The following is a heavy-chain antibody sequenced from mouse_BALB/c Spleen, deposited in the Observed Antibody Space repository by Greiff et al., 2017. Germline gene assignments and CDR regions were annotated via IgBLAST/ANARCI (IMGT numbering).Heavy chain of an antibody. V-gene: IGHV5-9-4*01. CDR3: ALTTAHHFDY. D-gene: IGHD1-2*01. CDR2: ISSGGSYT. CDR1: GFTFSSYA. Sequence: DVHLVESGGGLVKPGGSLKLSCAASGFTFSSYAMSWVRQSPEKRLEWVAEISSGGSYTYYPDTVTGRFTISRDNAKNTLYLEMSSLRSEDTAMYYCALTTAHHFDYWGQGTTLTVSS. J-gene: IGHJ2*01.